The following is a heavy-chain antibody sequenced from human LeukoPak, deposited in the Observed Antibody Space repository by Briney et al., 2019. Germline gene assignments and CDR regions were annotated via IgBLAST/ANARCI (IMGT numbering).Heavy chain of an antibody. Sequence: GGSLRLSCAASGFTFRNYAMSWVRQAPGKGLERVSAISGSGTTTHYADSVKGRFTVSRDNSKNMVYLQMDSLGAEDTAVYYCSKGETDAGALTHVYWGQGTLVTVSS. CDR1: GFTFRNYA. J-gene: IGHJ4*02. CDR3: SKGETDAGALTHVY. D-gene: IGHD1-26*01. V-gene: IGHV3-23*01. CDR2: ISGSGTTT.